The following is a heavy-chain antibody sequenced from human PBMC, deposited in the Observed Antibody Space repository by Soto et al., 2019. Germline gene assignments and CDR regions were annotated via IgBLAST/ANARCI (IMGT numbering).Heavy chain of an antibody. CDR2: IYYSGST. CDR3: ARVSGPNWFDP. J-gene: IGHJ5*02. CDR1: GGSISSGGYY. V-gene: IGHV4-31*03. Sequence: QVQLQESGPGLVKPSQTLSLTCTVSGGSISSGGYYWSWIRQHPGKGLEWIGYIYYSGSTYYNPALKSXXTXSXXPSKNQFSLKLSSVTAADTAVYYCARVSGPNWFDPWGQGTLVTVSS.